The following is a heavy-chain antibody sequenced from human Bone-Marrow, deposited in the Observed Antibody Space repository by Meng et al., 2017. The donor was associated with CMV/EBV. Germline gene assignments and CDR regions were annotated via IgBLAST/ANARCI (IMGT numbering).Heavy chain of an antibody. J-gene: IGHJ6*02. CDR2: IYSGGST. D-gene: IGHD6-13*01. V-gene: IGHV3-53*01. CDR1: GFTFSSYA. CDR3: ARDGAATYGMDV. Sequence: GESLKISCAASGFTFSSYAMHWVRQAPGKGLEWVSVIYSGGSTYYADSVKGRFTISRDNSKNTLYLQMNSLRAEDTAVYYCARDGAATYGMDVWGQGTTVTVYS.